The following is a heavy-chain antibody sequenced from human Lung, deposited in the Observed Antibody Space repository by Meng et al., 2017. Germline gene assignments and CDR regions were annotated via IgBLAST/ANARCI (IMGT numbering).Heavy chain of an antibody. CDR1: GGSINYQY. J-gene: IGHJ4*01. V-gene: IGHV4-59*11. D-gene: IGHD3-10*01. CDR2: IYYSGST. Sequence: GSLRLSCTVSGGSINYQYWSWIRQPPGKGLEWIGYIYYSGSTNYNPSLKSRVTISIDTSKNQFSLKLRSVTAADTAMYYCANYGSGGLDYWGQGTPVTVSS. CDR3: ANYGSGGLDY.